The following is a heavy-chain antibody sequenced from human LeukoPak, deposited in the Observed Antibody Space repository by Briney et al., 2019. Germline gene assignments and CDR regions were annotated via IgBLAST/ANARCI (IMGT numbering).Heavy chain of an antibody. V-gene: IGHV3-21*01. CDR1: GFTFSSYS. D-gene: IGHD2-2*01. CDR3: ARDLQLNWFDP. CDR2: ISSSSSYI. J-gene: IGHJ5*02. Sequence: GGSLRLSCAASGFTFSSYSMNWVRQAPGKGLEWVSSISSSSSYIYYADSVKGRLTISRDNAKNSLYLQMNSLRAEDTAVYYCARDLQLNWFDPWGQGTLVTVSS.